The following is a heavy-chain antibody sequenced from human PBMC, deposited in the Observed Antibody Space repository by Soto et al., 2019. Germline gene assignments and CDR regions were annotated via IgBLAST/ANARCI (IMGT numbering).Heavy chain of an antibody. Sequence: EVQLLESGGGLVQPGGSLRLSCAASGFTFSSYAMSWVRQAPGKGLEWVSAISGSGGSTYYADSVKGRFTISRDNSKNTLYLQMNSLRAEETALYYCAKDASSGITSFDLWGRGTLVTVSS. CDR2: ISGSGGST. CDR1: GFTFSSYA. V-gene: IGHV3-23*01. D-gene: IGHD3-3*01. CDR3: AKDASSGITSFDL. J-gene: IGHJ2*01.